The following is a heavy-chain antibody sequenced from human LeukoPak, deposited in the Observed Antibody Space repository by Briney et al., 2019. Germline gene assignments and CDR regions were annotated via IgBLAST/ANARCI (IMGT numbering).Heavy chain of an antibody. CDR2: INPSGGST. CDR1: GYTFTSYY. D-gene: IGHD3-10*01. V-gene: IGHV1-46*01. J-gene: IGHJ4*02. Sequence: GASVKVSCKASGYTFTSYYMHWVRQAPGQGLEWMGIINPSGGSTSYAQKFQGRVTMTRDMSTSTVYMELSSLRSEDTAVYYCAREYLQLWSPGGSGSYGLDYWGQGTLVTVSS. CDR3: AREYLQLWSPGGSGSYGLDY.